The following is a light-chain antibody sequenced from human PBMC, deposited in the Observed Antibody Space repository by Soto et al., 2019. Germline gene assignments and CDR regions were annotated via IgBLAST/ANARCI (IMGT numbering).Light chain of an antibody. CDR2: RNN. V-gene: IGLV1-47*01. Sequence: QSVLTQPPSASGTPGQRVTISCSGTSSNIGNNYVCWYQQLPGTAHKLLLYRNNQRPSGVPDRFSGSKSGTSASLAISGLRSDDEAEYYCAAWDDSLSGVVFGGGTKLTFL. CDR1: SSNIGNNY. CDR3: AAWDDSLSGVV. J-gene: IGLJ2*01.